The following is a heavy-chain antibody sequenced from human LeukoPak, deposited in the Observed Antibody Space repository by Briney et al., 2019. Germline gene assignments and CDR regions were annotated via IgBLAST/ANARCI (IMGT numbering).Heavy chain of an antibody. CDR1: GYTFSSYA. CDR2: NSAYSGNT. J-gene: IGHJ4*02. Sequence: ASVKVSCKASGYTFSSYAITWVRQAPGQGLEWMGWNSAYSGNTNYAQKFQGRVTMTTDTSTNTAYMEIRSLISDDTAVYYCARVVPPIYYYDSSGYPDYWGQGTLVTVSS. V-gene: IGHV1-18*01. CDR3: ARVVPPIYYYDSSGYPDY. D-gene: IGHD3-22*01.